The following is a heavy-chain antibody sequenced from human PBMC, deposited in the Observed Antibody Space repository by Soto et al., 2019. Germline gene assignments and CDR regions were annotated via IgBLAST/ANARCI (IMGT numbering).Heavy chain of an antibody. CDR3: AYLPCSGGSCYWFSYSGMDV. CDR2: IYWDDDK. J-gene: IGHJ6*02. CDR1: GSSLSTSGVG. V-gene: IGHV2-5*02. D-gene: IGHD2-15*01. Sequence: QITLKESGPTLVKPTQTLTLTCTFSGSSLSTSGVGVAWIRQPPGKALEWLALIYWDDDKRYRPSLETRLTITKDTSKHQVVLTMTNMDSVDTATYYCAYLPCSGGSCYWFSYSGMDVWGQGTTVTVSS.